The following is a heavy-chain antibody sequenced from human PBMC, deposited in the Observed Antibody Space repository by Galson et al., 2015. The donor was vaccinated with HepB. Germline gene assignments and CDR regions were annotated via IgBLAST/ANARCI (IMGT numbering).Heavy chain of an antibody. CDR2: ISGSGSIT. Sequence: SLRLSCAASGFTFNYHAMNWVRQAPGKGLEWVASISGSGSITYYADSVKGRFTISRDNSLDTVDLQMDSLRVDDTAVYYCAKDYLPYYDRWGSYSDLYYFDYWGQGTLVTVSS. J-gene: IGHJ4*02. V-gene: IGHV3-23*01. CDR3: AKDYLPYYDRWGSYSDLYYFDY. CDR1: GFTFNYHA. D-gene: IGHD3-22*01.